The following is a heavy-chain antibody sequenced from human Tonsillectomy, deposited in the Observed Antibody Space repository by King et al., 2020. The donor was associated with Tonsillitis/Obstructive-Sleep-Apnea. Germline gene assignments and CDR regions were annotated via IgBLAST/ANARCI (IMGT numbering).Heavy chain of an antibody. D-gene: IGHD1-1*01. J-gene: IGHJ4*02. V-gene: IGHV4-59*08. CDR3: ARHLDAADY. CDR2: IYYSGST. Sequence: VQLQESGPGLVKPSETLSLTCTVSGGSISSYYWSWIRQPPGKGLEWIGYIYYSGSTNYNPSLKSRVTISVDTSKNQFSLKLSSVTAADTAGYYCARHLDAADYWGQGTLVTVSS. CDR1: GGSISSYY.